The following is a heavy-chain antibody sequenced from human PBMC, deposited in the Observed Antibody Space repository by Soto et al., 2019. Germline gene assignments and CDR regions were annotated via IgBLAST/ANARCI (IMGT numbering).Heavy chain of an antibody. CDR2: IYYSGST. D-gene: IGHD3-3*01. J-gene: IGHJ6*02. CDR3: ARAPRITIFGVDSYGMDV. CDR1: GGSISSYY. V-gene: IGHV4-59*01. Sequence: SETLSLTCTVSGGSISSYYWSWIRQPPGKGLEWIGYIYYSGSTNYNPSLKSRVTISVDTSKNQFSLKLSSVTAADTAVYYCARAPRITIFGVDSYGMDVWGPGTTVTVSS.